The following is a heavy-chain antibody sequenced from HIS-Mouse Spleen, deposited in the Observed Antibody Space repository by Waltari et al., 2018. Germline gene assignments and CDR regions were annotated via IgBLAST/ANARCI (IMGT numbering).Heavy chain of an antibody. CDR3: AREIPYSSSWYDWYFDL. CDR2: IYYSGST. Sequence: QLQLQESGPGLVKPSETLSLTCTVSGGSISRSSYYWCWIRQPPGKGLDGIGSIYYSGSTYYNPSLKSRVTISVDTSKNQFSLKLSSVTAADTAVYYCAREIPYSSSWYDWYFDLWGRGTLVTVSS. D-gene: IGHD6-13*01. J-gene: IGHJ2*01. CDR1: GGSISRSSYY. V-gene: IGHV4-39*07.